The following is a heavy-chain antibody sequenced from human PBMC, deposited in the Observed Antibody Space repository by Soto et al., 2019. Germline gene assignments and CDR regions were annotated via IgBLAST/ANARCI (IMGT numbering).Heavy chain of an antibody. V-gene: IGHV5-51*01. J-gene: IGHJ3*02. CDR3: ARNPGVVPAAMGAFDI. CDR1: GYSFTSYW. CDR2: IYPGDSDT. D-gene: IGHD2-2*01. Sequence: GESLKISCKGSGYSFTSYWIGWVRQMPGKGLEWMGIIYPGDSDTRYSPSFQGQVTISADKSISTAYLQWSSLKASDTAMYYCARNPGVVPAAMGAFDIWGQGTMVTVSS.